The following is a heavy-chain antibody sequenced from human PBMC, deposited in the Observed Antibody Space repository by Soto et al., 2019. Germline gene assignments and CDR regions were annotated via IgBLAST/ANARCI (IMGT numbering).Heavy chain of an antibody. D-gene: IGHD3-22*01. CDR2: IFYSGSA. Sequence: QVQLQESGPGLVKPSETLSLTCTVSGGSIRSYYWSWIRQPPGKGLEWIGYIFYSGSANYNPSLKRGVTMSVDTSKNQFSLKLSSVTAADTAVYYCARRNEDSSGYYFNWYFDLWGRGSLVTVSS. CDR3: ARRNEDSSGYYFNWYFDL. J-gene: IGHJ2*01. CDR1: GGSIRSYY. V-gene: IGHV4-59*01.